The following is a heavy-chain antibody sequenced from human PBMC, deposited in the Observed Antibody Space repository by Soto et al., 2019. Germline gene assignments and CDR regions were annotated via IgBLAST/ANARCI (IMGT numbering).Heavy chain of an antibody. Sequence: SETLSLTCAVYGGSFSGYYWSWIRQPPGKGLEWIGEINHSGSTNYNPSLKSRVTISVDTSKNQFSLKLSSVTAADTAVYYCARGLVYDFWSGHKSPIFDYWGQGTLVTVSS. D-gene: IGHD3-3*01. CDR1: GGSFSGYY. J-gene: IGHJ4*02. CDR3: ARGLVYDFWSGHKSPIFDY. V-gene: IGHV4-34*01. CDR2: INHSGST.